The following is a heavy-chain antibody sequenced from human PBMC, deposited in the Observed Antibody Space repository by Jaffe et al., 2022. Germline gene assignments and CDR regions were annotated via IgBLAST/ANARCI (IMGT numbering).Heavy chain of an antibody. J-gene: IGHJ3*02. D-gene: IGHD7-27*01. Sequence: EVHLVESGGGLVQPGGSLRLSCAASGFTFSGFWMHWVRQAPGKGLVWVSRVNSDGSDTSEVDSVKGRFTISRDNAKNTLYLQMNNLRVEDTAVYYCTRSTWGAFESWGQGTMVIVSS. V-gene: IGHV3-74*01. CDR1: GFTFSGFW. CDR3: TRSTWGAFES. CDR2: VNSDGSDT.